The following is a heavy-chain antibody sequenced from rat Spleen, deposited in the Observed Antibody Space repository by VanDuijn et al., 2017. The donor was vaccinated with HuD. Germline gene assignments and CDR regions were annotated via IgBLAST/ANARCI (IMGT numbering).Heavy chain of an antibody. J-gene: IGHJ3*01. CDR1: GYSITSNY. D-gene: IGHD1-6*01. Sequence: EVQLQGSGPGLVKPSQSLSLTCSVTGYSITSNYWGWIRKFPGNKLEWMGYINSAGSPNYNPSLKSRISISRDTSKNQFFLQVNSLSTEDTATYYCARSEGVHYYLPFADWGQGTLVTVSS. CDR3: ARSEGVHYYLPFAD. CDR2: INSAGSP. V-gene: IGHV3-3*01.